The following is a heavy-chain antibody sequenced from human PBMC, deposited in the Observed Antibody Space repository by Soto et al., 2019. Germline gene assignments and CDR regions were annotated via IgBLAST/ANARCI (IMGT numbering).Heavy chain of an antibody. CDR3: ARDGYCSGGSCYSVPVFDY. D-gene: IGHD2-15*01. CDR1: GFTFSSYG. V-gene: IGHV3-33*01. Sequence: QVQLVESGGGVVQPGRSLRLSCAASGFTFSSYGMHWVRQAPGKGLWWVAVIWYDGSNKYYADSVKGRFTISRDNSKNTLYLQMNSLRAEDTAVYYCARDGYCSGGSCYSVPVFDYWGQGTLVTVSS. J-gene: IGHJ4*02. CDR2: IWYDGSNK.